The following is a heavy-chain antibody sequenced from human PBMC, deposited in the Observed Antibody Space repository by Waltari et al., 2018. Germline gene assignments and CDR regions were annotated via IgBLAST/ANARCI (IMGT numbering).Heavy chain of an antibody. Sequence: QVQLQESGPGLVKPSETLSLTCTVSGYSISSGYYWGWIRQPPGTGLEWIGSIYHSGSTCYNPSLRRRVTISVDTSKNQFSLKLSSVTAADTAVYYCARHGGDPYWYFDLWGRGTLVTVSS. CDR3: ARHGGDPYWYFDL. CDR2: IYHSGST. CDR1: GYSISSGYY. V-gene: IGHV4-38-2*02. D-gene: IGHD2-21*02. J-gene: IGHJ2*01.